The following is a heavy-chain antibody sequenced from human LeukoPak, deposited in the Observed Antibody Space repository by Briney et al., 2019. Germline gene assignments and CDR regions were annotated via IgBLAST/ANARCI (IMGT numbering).Heavy chain of an antibody. CDR3: ARRGYYDSSGSDAFDI. Sequence: PSETLSLTCTVSGGSISSYYWSWIRQPAGKGLECIGRIYTSGSTNYNPSLRSRVTISVDTSKNQFSLKLSSVTAADTAVYYCARRGYYDSSGSDAFDIWGQGAMVTVSS. CDR1: GGSISSYY. V-gene: IGHV4-4*07. J-gene: IGHJ3*02. D-gene: IGHD3-22*01. CDR2: IYTSGST.